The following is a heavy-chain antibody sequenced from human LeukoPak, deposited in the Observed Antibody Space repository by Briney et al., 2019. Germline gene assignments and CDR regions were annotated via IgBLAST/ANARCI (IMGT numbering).Heavy chain of an antibody. Sequence: GRSLRLSCAASGFTFDDYAMHWVRQAPGKGLEWVSGISWNSGSIGYADSVKGRFTISRDNAKNSLYLRMNSLRAEDMALYYCAKGGFLGSWSYFDYWGQGTLVTVSS. D-gene: IGHD6-13*01. V-gene: IGHV3-9*03. CDR1: GFTFDDYA. CDR2: ISWNSGSI. J-gene: IGHJ4*02. CDR3: AKGGFLGSWSYFDY.